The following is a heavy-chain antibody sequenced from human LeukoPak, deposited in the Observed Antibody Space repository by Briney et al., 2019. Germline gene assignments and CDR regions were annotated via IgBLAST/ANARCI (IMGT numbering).Heavy chain of an antibody. CDR3: ARVPSTYYDSSGYRDY. D-gene: IGHD3-22*01. J-gene: IGHJ4*02. CDR1: GYTFTGYY. CDR2: INPDSGGT. Sequence: GASVKVSCEASGYTFTGYYMHWVRQAPGQGLEWMGWINPDSGGTNYAQKFQGRVTMTRDTSISTAYMELSRLRSDDTAVYYCARVPSTYYDSSGYRDYWGQGTLVTVSS. V-gene: IGHV1-2*02.